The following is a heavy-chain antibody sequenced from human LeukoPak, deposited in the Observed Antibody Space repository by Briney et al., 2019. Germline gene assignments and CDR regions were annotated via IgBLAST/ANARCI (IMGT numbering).Heavy chain of an antibody. D-gene: IGHD3-22*01. J-gene: IGHJ6*03. CDR1: GGSISSHY. V-gene: IGHV4-59*11. CDR2: IYYSGST. Sequence: SETLSLTCTVSGGSISSHYWSWIRQPPGKGLEWIGYIYYSGSTNYNPSLKSRVTISVDTSKNQFSLKLSSVTAADTAVYYCARTNYYDSSGYRYYYYYYMDVWGKGTTVTVSS. CDR3: ARTNYYDSSGYRYYYYYYMDV.